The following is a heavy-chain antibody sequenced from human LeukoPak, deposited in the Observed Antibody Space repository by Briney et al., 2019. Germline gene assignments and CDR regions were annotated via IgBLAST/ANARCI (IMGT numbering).Heavy chain of an antibody. V-gene: IGHV4-39*07. D-gene: IGHD3-16*01. J-gene: IGHJ4*02. CDR3: ARGLRKYMTTYYFDY. Sequence: SETLSLTCTVSGDSISSSDYYWAWIRQPPGKGLEWIGEINHSGSTNYNPSLKSRVTISVDTSKNQFSLKLSSVTAADTAVYYCARGLRKYMTTYYFDYWGQGTLVTVSS. CDR2: INHSGST. CDR1: GDSISSSDYY.